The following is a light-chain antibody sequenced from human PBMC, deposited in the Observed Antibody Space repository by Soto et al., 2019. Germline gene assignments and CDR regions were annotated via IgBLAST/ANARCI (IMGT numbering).Light chain of an antibody. CDR3: QHYNNRPPYT. J-gene: IGKJ2*01. CDR2: GAS. V-gene: IGKV3-15*01. CDR1: QSVRSN. Sequence: EIVMTQSPATLSVSPGERATLSCRASQSVRSNLAWYQQKPGQAPRLLIYGASTRATGIPARFSGSGSGTAFTLTISSLQSEDFAVYYCQHYNNRPPYTFGQGTKLEIK.